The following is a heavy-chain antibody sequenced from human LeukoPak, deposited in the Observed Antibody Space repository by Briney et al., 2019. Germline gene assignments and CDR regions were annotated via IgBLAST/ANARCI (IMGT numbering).Heavy chain of an antibody. D-gene: IGHD6-13*01. Sequence: GGSLRLSCSASGFTFSSYSMNWVRQAPGKGLEWVSSISSSSSYIYYADSVKGRFTISRDNAKNSLYLQMNSLRAEDTAVYYCARARGGSSWPFAYWGQGTLVTVSS. CDR2: ISSSSSYI. J-gene: IGHJ4*02. V-gene: IGHV3-21*01. CDR1: GFTFSSYS. CDR3: ARARGGSSWPFAY.